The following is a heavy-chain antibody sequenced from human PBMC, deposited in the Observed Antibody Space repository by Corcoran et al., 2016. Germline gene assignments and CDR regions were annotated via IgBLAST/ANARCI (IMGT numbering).Heavy chain of an antibody. J-gene: IGHJ6*02. Sequence: QVQLQQWGAGLLKPSETLSLTCAVYGGSFSGYYWSWIRQPPGKGLEWIGEINHSGSTNYNPSLKSRVTISVDTSKNQFSLKLSSVTAADTAVYYCARYPRYSYGSNQYPRRYYGMDVWGQGTTVTVSS. D-gene: IGHD5-18*01. V-gene: IGHV4-34*01. CDR3: ARYPRYSYGSNQYPRRYYGMDV. CDR2: INHSGST. CDR1: GGSFSGYY.